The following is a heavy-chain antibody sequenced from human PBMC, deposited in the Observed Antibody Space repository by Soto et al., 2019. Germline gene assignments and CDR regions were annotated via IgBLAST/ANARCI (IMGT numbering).Heavy chain of an antibody. CDR2: IYYSGST. J-gene: IGHJ5*02. D-gene: IGHD2-8*01. V-gene: IGHV4-39*01. CDR1: GGSISSSSYY. Sequence: PSETLSLTCTVSGGSISSSSYYWGWIRQPPGKGLEGIGSIYYSGSTYYNPSLKSRVTISVDTSKNQFSLKLSSVTAADTAVYYCARHVEGSCTTGVCYXVDPWGHGTQVTVST. CDR3: ARHVEGSCTTGVCYXVDP.